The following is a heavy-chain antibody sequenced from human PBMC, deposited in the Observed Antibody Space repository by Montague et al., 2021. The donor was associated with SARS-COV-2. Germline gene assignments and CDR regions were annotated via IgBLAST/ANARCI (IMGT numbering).Heavy chain of an antibody. V-gene: IGHV2-5*02. CDR1: GFSITTSTMG. D-gene: IGHD3-10*01. CDR2: IYLGDEK. J-gene: IGHJ4*02. CDR3: VHYASGSYYFHY. Sequence: VKPTQTLTLTCTFSGFSITTSTMGVGWIRQPPGKALEWLALIYLGDEKRFSPSRKSRLTITKDTFKDQVVLRMTNMDPVDTATYYCVHYASGSYYFHYWGQGTLVTVSS.